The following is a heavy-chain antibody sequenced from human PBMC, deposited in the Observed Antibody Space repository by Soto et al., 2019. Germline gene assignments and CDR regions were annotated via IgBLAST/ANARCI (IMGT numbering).Heavy chain of an antibody. CDR1: GFTFSNYS. D-gene: IGHD3-16*01. J-gene: IGHJ4*02. V-gene: IGHV3-48*01. Sequence: EVQLVESGGGLTQPGGSLRLSCAASGFTFSNYSMNWVRQAPGKGLEWVSYISSSSSTIYYADSVKGRFTISRDKAKNSLYLQMTSLRAEDTAVYYCARSWGKFDYWGQGTLVTVSS. CDR3: ARSWGKFDY. CDR2: ISSSSSTI.